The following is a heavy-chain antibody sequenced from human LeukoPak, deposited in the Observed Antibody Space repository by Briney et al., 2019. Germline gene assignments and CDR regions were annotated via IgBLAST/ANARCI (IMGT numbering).Heavy chain of an antibody. V-gene: IGHV3-21*01. CDR3: AREGYSSRAFDY. CDR2: ISSSSSYI. J-gene: IGHJ4*02. D-gene: IGHD6-13*01. CDR1: GFTFSSYS. Sequence: GGSLRLPCAASGFTFSSYSMNWVRQAPGNGLEWVSSISSSSSYIYSADSVKGRFTISRDNAKNSLYLQMNSLRVEDTAVYYCAREGYSSRAFDYWGQGTLVTVSS.